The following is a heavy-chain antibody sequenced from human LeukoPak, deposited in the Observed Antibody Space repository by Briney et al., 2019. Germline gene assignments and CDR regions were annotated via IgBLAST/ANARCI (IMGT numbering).Heavy chain of an antibody. CDR3: ARDLSLRGVLDY. J-gene: IGHJ4*02. D-gene: IGHD3-10*01. Sequence: GGSQRLSCAASGFTFSSYGMHWVRQAPGKGLEWVAVIWYDGSNKYYADSVKGRFTISRDNSKNTLYLQMNSLRAEDTAVYYCARDLSLRGVLDYWGQGTLVTVSS. V-gene: IGHV3-33*01. CDR1: GFTFSSYG. CDR2: IWYDGSNK.